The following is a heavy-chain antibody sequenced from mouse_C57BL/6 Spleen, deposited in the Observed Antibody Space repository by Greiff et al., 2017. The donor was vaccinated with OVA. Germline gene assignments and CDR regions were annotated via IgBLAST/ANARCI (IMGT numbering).Heavy chain of an antibody. D-gene: IGHD1-1*01. Sequence: QVQLKQPGAELVKPGASVKMSCKASGYTFTSYWITWVKQRPGQGLEWIGDIYPGSGSTNYNEKFKSKATLTVDTSSSTAYMQLSSLTSEDSAVYYCARRDYYGSSYYYAMDYWGQGTSVTVSS. J-gene: IGHJ4*01. CDR2: IYPGSGST. V-gene: IGHV1-55*01. CDR3: ARRDYYGSSYYYAMDY. CDR1: GYTFTSYW.